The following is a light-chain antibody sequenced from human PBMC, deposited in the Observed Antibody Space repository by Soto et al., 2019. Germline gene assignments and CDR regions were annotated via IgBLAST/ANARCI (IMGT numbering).Light chain of an antibody. V-gene: IGKV3D-7*01. J-gene: IGKJ4*01. Sequence: EIVMTQSPATLSLSPGERATLSCRASQSFSGSYLSWYQQKPGQAPRLLIYGASTRATGVPARFTGSGSGAYFTLTINSLQPEDFAVYYWEPDYSLPKAFGGGTKVEIK. CDR3: EPDYSLPKA. CDR1: QSFSGSY. CDR2: GAS.